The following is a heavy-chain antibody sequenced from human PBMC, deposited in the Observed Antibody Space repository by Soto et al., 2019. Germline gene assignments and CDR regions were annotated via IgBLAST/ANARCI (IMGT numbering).Heavy chain of an antibody. J-gene: IGHJ4*02. D-gene: IGHD3-16*01. Sequence: QVQLVESGGGVVQPGRSLRLSCAASGFSFSKYGMHWVRQAPGKGLEWVAEMSDDGSKKYYGDSVKGRFTSSRDNSKNTLYLLMDRLRPEGTAMYYCAKELRETGGYYFDGGGQGTLVTVSS. V-gene: IGHV3-30*18. CDR3: AKELRETGGYYFDG. CDR1: GFSFSKYG. CDR2: MSDDGSKK.